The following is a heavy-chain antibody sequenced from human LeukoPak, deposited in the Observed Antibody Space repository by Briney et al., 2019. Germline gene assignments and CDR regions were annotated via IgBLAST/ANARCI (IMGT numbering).Heavy chain of an antibody. D-gene: IGHD6-13*01. CDR3: ARLIAVSSGSSWYDY. Sequence: GESLKISCKGSGCSFTSYWIGWVRQMPGKGLEWMGIIYPGDSDTRYSPSFQGQVTISADKSISTAYLQWSSLKASDTAMYYCARLIAVSSGSSWYDYWGQGTLVTVSS. CDR1: GCSFTSYW. V-gene: IGHV5-51*01. J-gene: IGHJ4*02. CDR2: IYPGDSDT.